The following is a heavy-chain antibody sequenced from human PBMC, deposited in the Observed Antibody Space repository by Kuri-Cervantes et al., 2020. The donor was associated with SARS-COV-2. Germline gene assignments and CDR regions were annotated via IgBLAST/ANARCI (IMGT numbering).Heavy chain of an antibody. D-gene: IGHD6-19*01. V-gene: IGHV4-59*12. CDR2: IYYSGST. J-gene: IGHJ3*02. CDR3: ARENGVLQYAFDI. Sequence: ESLKISCTVSGGSISSYYWSWIRQPPGKGLEWIGYIYYSGSTNYNPSLKSRVTISVDTSKNQFSLQLNSVTPEDTAVYYCARENGVLQYAFDIWGQGTMVTVSS. CDR1: GGSISSYY.